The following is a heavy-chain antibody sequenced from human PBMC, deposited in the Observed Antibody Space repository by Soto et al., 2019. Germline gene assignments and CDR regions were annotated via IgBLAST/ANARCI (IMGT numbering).Heavy chain of an antibody. CDR2: IYHSGST. D-gene: IGHD1-1*01. CDR3: ARGTIQRIFDY. Sequence: QVQLQESGPGLVKPSGTLSLTCAVSGDSISSDNWWTWVRQPPGKGMEWIGEIYHSGSTYYNPSLKSRGLISVDNSKNQCSLQLYSVTAEDTAIYYCARGTIQRIFDYWGQGTVVSVSS. J-gene: IGHJ4*02. CDR1: GDSISSDNW. V-gene: IGHV4-4*02.